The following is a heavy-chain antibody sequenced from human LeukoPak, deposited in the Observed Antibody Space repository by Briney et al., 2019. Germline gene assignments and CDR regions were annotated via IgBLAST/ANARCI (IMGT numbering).Heavy chain of an antibody. CDR1: GFTFSSYG. CDR3: ARDAYSYGSLWYFDY. CDR2: IWYDGSNK. Sequence: GRSLRLSCAASGFTFSSYGMHWVRQAPGKGLEWVAVIWYDGSNKYYADSVKGRFTISRDNSKNTLYLQMNSLRAEDTAVYYCARDAYSYGSLWYFDYWGQGTLVTVSS. V-gene: IGHV3-33*01. D-gene: IGHD5-18*01. J-gene: IGHJ4*02.